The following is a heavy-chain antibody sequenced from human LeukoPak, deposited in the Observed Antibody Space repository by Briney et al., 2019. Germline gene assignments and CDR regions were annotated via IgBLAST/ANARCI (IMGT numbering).Heavy chain of an antibody. CDR3: APGRGGDLGGGFHI. CDR1: GYTFTDVY. CDR2: INPNNGAT. D-gene: IGHD2-21*02. J-gene: IGHJ3*02. Sequence: ASVKVSCKASGYTFTDVYMHWVRQAPGQGLEWMGWINPNNGATTYAQKFQDRVTMTRDTSISTAYMELSRLRSDDTAVYYCAPGRGGDLGGGFHIWGQGTMVTVSS. V-gene: IGHV1-2*02.